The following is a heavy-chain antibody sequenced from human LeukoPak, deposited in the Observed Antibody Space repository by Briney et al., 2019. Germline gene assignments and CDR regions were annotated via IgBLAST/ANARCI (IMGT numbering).Heavy chain of an antibody. D-gene: IGHD3-10*01. CDR2: KSWNRGTI. J-gene: IGHJ4*02. CDR1: GFTFDDYA. Sequence: PGGSLRLSCAASGFTFDDYAMHWVRHAPGKGVEGGSVKSWNRGTIAYADSVKGRFTISRDNAKNSLYLQMNSLRAEDTALYYCAKDLAFGITLRRGSNSHKGYWGQGTLVTVSS. CDR3: AKDLAFGITLRRGSNSHKGY. V-gene: IGHV3-9*01.